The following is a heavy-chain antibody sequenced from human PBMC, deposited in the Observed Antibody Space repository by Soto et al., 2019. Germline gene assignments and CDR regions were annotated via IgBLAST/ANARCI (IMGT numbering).Heavy chain of an antibody. J-gene: IGHJ4*02. Sequence: SETLSLTCTVSGGSISSYYWSWIRQPPGKGLEWIGYIYYSGSTNYNPSLKSRVTISVDTSKNQYSLKLSSVTAADTAVYYCARVNTVTFDYWGQGTLVTVSS. CDR3: ARVNTVTFDY. D-gene: IGHD4-17*01. CDR2: IYYSGST. V-gene: IGHV4-59*01. CDR1: GGSISSYY.